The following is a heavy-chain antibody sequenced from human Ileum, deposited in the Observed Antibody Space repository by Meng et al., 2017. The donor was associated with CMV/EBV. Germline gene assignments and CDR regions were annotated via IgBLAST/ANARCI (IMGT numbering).Heavy chain of an antibody. V-gene: IGHV4-34*01. J-gene: IGHJ6*03. CDR1: GESLSGDY. Sequence: QVLYQRCAACWSEPSEPLSPTCAVNGESLSGDYWSWSRQPPGKGLEWVGEINQSGGTNYNPSLKSRVTISADTSKNQFSLKLTSLTAADTAVYYCAILTTATTHSFYHYYMDVWGEGTLVTVSS. CDR2: INQSGGT. CDR3: AILTTATTHSFYHYYMDV. D-gene: IGHD4-11*01.